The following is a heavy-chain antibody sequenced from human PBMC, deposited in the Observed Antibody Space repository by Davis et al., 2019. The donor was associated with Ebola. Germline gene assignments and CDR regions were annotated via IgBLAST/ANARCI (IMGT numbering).Heavy chain of an antibody. CDR2: INHSGGT. Sequence: MPGGSLRLSCAVYGGSFSGYYWSWIRQSPGKGLEWIGDINHSGGTNYNPSLKSRATISGDTSKNQFSLKVYSVTAADTAVYYCARGSVIGSTSWYYNYWGQGTLVTVSS. CDR1: GGSFSGYY. CDR3: ARGSVIGSTSWYYNY. D-gene: IGHD2-2*01. J-gene: IGHJ4*02. V-gene: IGHV4-34*01.